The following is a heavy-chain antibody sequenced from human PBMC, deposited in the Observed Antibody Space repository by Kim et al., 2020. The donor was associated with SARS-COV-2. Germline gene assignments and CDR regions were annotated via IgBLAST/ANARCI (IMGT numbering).Heavy chain of an antibody. J-gene: IGHJ6*02. CDR1: GGSISSSSYY. CDR2: IYYSGST. CDR3: ARSLNFDGDYRYYYYYYGMDV. V-gene: IGHV4-39*01. Sequence: SETLSLTCTVSGGSISSSSYYWGWIRQPPGKGLEWIGSIYYSGSTYYNPSLKSRVTISVDTSKNQFSLKLSSVTAADTAVYYCARSLNFDGDYRYYYYYYGMDVWGQGTTVTVSS. D-gene: IGHD4-17*01.